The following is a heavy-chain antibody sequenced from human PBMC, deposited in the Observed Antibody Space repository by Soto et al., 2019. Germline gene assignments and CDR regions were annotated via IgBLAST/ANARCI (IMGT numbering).Heavy chain of an antibody. J-gene: IGHJ4*02. CDR1: GVTFSSYS. D-gene: IGHD6-13*01. V-gene: IGHV3-21*01. CDR3: ARFGYSSSCFDY. Sequence: GGSLRLSCAASGVTFSSYSMNWVRQAPGKGLEWVSSISSSSSYIYYADSVKGRFTISRDNAKNSLYLQMNSLRAEDTAVYYCARFGYSSSCFDYWGQGTLVTVSS. CDR2: ISSSSSYI.